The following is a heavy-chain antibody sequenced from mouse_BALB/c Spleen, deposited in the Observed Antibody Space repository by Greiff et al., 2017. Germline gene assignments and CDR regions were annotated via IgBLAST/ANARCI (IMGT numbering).Heavy chain of an antibody. CDR1: GFTFSSYA. J-gene: IGHJ4*01. CDR3: ARDNYYGYDYYAMDY. V-gene: IGHV5-9-4*01. D-gene: IGHD2-2*01. CDR2: ISSGGSYT. Sequence: EVKLVESGGGLVKPGGSLKLSCAASGFTFSSYAMSWVRQSPEKRLEWVAEISSGGSYTYYPDTVTGRFTISRDNAKNTLYLEMSSLRSEDTAMYYCARDNYYGYDYYAMDYWGQGTSVTVSS.